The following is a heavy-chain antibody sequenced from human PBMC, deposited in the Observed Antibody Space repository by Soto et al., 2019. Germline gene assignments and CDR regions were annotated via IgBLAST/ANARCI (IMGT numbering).Heavy chain of an antibody. CDR1: GFTFSSYG. CDR2: ISYDGSNK. D-gene: IGHD2-2*01. CDR3: AKDHGLWYCSSTSCPGGVVDP. Sequence: PGGSLRLSCAAFGFTFSSYGMHWVRQAPGKGLEWVAVISYDGSNKYYADSVKGRFTISRDNSKNTLYLQMNSLRAEDTAVYYCAKDHGLWYCSSTSCPGGVVDPWGQGTMVTVSS. V-gene: IGHV3-30*18. J-gene: IGHJ5*02.